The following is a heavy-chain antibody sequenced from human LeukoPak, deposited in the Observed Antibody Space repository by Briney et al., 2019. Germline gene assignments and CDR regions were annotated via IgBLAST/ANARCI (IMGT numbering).Heavy chain of an antibody. V-gene: IGHV4-39*07. CDR2: IYYSGST. CDR1: GGSISNSNYY. CDR3: ARVSEEEMATIELYYFDY. Sequence: PSETLSLTCTVSGGSISNSNYYWGWIRQPPGKGLEWIGSIYYSGSTYYNPSLKSRVTISVDTSKNQFSLKLSSVTAADTAVYYCARVSEEEMATIELYYFDYWGQGTLVTVSS. J-gene: IGHJ4*02. D-gene: IGHD5-24*01.